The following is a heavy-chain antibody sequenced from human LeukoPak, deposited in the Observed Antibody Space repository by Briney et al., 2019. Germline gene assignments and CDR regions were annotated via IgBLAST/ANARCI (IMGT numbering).Heavy chain of an antibody. CDR3: VKSGFGMNDY. D-gene: IGHD5-12*01. CDR2: INTDGTLT. Sequence: PGGSLRLSCAASGFTFSRYWMHWVRQVPGKGLVWVSRINTDGTLTTYAGLVKGRFTISRDNAKNTLFLHMSSLRAEDTAMYYCVKSGFGMNDYWGQGALVTVSS. CDR1: GFTFSRYW. J-gene: IGHJ4*02. V-gene: IGHV3-74*01.